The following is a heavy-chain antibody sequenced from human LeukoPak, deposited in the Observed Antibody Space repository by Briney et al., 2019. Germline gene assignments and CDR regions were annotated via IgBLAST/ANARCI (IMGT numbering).Heavy chain of an antibody. Sequence: GWSLRLSCAASGFTVSSNFMSWVRQAPGKGLEWVSVIYSGGDTYYADSVKGRFTISRDSSKNTLYLQMNSLRAEDTAVYYCARDIGGIFDSWGQGTLVTVSS. V-gene: IGHV3-53*01. CDR2: IYSGGDT. D-gene: IGHD1-26*01. J-gene: IGHJ4*02. CDR3: ARDIGGIFDS. CDR1: GFTVSSNF.